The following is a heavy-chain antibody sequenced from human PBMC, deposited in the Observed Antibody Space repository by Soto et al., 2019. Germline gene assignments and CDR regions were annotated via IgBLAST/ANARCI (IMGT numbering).Heavy chain of an antibody. CDR3: ARDNGYYGSGSFISYYYYGMDV. D-gene: IGHD3-10*01. J-gene: IGHJ6*02. CDR2: ISYDGSNK. Sequence: GGSLRLSCAASGFTFSSYAMHWVRQAPGKGLEWVAVISYDGSNKYYADSVKGRFTISRDNSKNTLYLQMNSLRAEDTAVYYCARDNGYYGSGSFISYYYYGMDVWGQGTTVTVSS. CDR1: GFTFSSYA. V-gene: IGHV3-30-3*01.